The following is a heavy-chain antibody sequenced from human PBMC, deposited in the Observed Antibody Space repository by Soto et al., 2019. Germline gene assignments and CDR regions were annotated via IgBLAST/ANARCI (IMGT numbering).Heavy chain of an antibody. J-gene: IGHJ5*02. CDR2: IIPILGIA. D-gene: IGHD2-2*01. V-gene: IGHV1-69*02. Sequence: SVKVSCKASGGTFSSYTISWVRQAPGQGLEWMGRIIPILGIANYAQKFQGRVTITADKSTSTAYMELSSLRSEDTAVYYCARGYCSSTSCSPHAWFDPWGQGTLVTVSS. CDR3: ARGYCSSTSCSPHAWFDP. CDR1: GGTFSSYT.